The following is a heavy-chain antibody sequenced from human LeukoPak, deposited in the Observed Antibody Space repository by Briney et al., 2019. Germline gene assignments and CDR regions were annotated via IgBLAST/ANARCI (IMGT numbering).Heavy chain of an antibody. CDR2: ISGNGRST. D-gene: IGHD2-15*01. CDR1: GFTFSTYA. CDR3: TRDIGRLRGDAFDF. J-gene: IGHJ3*01. V-gene: IGHV3-64*01. Sequence: GGSLRLSCTASGFTFSTYATHWVRQAPGKGLEYVSGISGNGRSTFYGSSVKGRFTISRDNSKDTLYLQVGSLRVEDMAVYYCTRDIGRLRGDAFDFWGQGTMVTVSS.